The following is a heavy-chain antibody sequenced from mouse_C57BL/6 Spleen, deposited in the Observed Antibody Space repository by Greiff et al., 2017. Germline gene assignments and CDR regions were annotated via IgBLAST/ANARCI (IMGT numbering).Heavy chain of an antibody. CDR3: ARSPNATGAY. CDR2: IYPRSGNT. V-gene: IGHV1-81*01. D-gene: IGHD1-1*01. J-gene: IGHJ3*01. CDR1: GYTFTSYG. Sequence: QVQLKESGAELARPGASVKLSCKASGYTFTSYGISWVKQRTGQGLEWIGEIYPRSGNTYYNEKFKGKATLTADKSSSTAYMELRSLTSEDSAVYFCARSPNATGAYWGQGTLVTVSA.